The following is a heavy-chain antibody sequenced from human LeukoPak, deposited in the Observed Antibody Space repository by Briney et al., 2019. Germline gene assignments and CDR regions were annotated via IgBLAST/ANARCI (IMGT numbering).Heavy chain of an antibody. V-gene: IGHV3-11*04. J-gene: IGHJ4*02. CDR1: GFTFSDYY. CDR2: ISSSGSTI. CDR3: ARDVQVATIYPLDY. Sequence: PGGSLRLSCAASGFTFSDYYMSWLRQAPGKGVEWVSYISSSGSTIYYADSVKGRFTISRDNSKNSLYLQMNSLRAEDTAVYYCARDVQVATIYPLDYWGQGTLVTVSS. D-gene: IGHD5-12*01.